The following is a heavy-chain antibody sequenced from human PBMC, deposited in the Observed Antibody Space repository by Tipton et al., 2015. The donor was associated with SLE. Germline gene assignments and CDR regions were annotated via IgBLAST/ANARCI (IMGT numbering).Heavy chain of an antibody. Sequence: LRLSCTVSGGSISSSRYYWGWIRQPPGKGLEWIGSIYYSGSTYYNPSLKSRVTISVDTSKNQFSLKLSSVTAADTAVYYCATHYHYYGMDVWGQGTTVTVSS. CDR3: ATHYHYYGMDV. CDR2: IYYSGST. V-gene: IGHV4-39*07. CDR1: GGSISSSRYY. J-gene: IGHJ6*02.